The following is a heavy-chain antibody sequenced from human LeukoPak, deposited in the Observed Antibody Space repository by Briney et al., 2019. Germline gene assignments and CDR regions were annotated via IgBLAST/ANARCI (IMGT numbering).Heavy chain of an antibody. CDR3: AREYSRHMDV. Sequence: KLQGRVTMTRDTSTTTAYMELRSLRSDDTAVYYCAREYSRHMDVWGKGTTVTVSS. V-gene: IGHV1-18*01. D-gene: IGHD6-13*01. J-gene: IGHJ6*03.